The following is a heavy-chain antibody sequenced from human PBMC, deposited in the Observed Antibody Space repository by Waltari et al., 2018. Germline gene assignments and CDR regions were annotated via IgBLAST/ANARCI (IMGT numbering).Heavy chain of an antibody. CDR2: ITSDGTDT. J-gene: IGHJ6*02. CDR3: VKALFASGMKYGVDV. CDR1: GFTFKNFY. V-gene: IGHV3-23*03. D-gene: IGHD1-1*01. Sequence: EVKLLESGGGLVQPGGSLRLSCLASGFTFKNFYVCWVRHASGKGLEWVSHITSDGTDTYYADSVKGRFTVSRDDSRKTLFLHMSSLRAADTALYYCVKALFASGMKYGVDVWGQGTRVTVSS.